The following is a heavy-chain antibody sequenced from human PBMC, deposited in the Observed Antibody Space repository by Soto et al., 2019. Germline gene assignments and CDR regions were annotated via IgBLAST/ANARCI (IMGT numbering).Heavy chain of an antibody. J-gene: IGHJ6*02. CDR3: ARDALGYCSSTSCQAPYYYYGMDV. V-gene: IGHV3-30-3*01. D-gene: IGHD2-2*01. CDR2: ISYDGSNK. CDR1: GFTFSSYA. Sequence: QVQLVESGGGVVQPGGSLRLSCAASGFTFSSYAMHWVRQAPGKGLEWVAVISYDGSNKYYADSVKGRFTISRDNSKNTLYLQMNSLRAEDTAVYYCARDALGYCSSTSCQAPYYYYGMDVWGQGTTVTVSS.